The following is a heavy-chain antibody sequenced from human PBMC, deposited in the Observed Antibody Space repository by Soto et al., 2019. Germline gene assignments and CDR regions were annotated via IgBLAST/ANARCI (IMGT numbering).Heavy chain of an antibody. Sequence: EVQLVESGGGLVQPGGSLRLSCAASGFTFSTYTMNWVRQAPGKGLEWVSYISRSSSAIYYADSVKGRFTMSRDNAKKSLYLQMNSLRAEDTAVYYCARDQDYAFALWGQGTKVTVSP. V-gene: IGHV3-48*01. CDR3: ARDQDYAFAL. CDR1: GFTFSTYT. CDR2: ISRSSSAI. J-gene: IGHJ3*01. D-gene: IGHD4-17*01.